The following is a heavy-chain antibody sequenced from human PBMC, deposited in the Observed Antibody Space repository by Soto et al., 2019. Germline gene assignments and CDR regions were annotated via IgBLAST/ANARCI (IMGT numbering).Heavy chain of an antibody. D-gene: IGHD2-8*01. J-gene: IGHJ4*02. CDR2: IYYSGST. CDR1: GGSISNSSYY. CDR3: ARQDIVLMVYANDY. Sequence: SETLSLTCTVSGGSISNSSYYRGWIRQPPGKGLEWIGSIYYSGSTYYNPSLKSRVTISVDTSKNQFSLKLSSVTAADTAVYYCARQDIVLMVYANDYWGQGTLVTVSS. V-gene: IGHV4-39*01.